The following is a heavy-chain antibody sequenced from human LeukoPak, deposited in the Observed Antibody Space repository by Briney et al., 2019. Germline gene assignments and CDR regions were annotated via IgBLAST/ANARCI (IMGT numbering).Heavy chain of an antibody. CDR1: GLSFSNAW. CDR3: TTDPVRSGSYV. CDR2: IKSKTDGGTT. Sequence: PGGSLRLSCAASGLSFSNAWMSWVRQAPGKGLEWVGRIKSKTDGGTTDYAAPVKGRFTISRDDSKNTLYLQMNSLKTEDTAVYYCTTDPVRSGSYVWGQGTLVTVSS. V-gene: IGHV3-15*01. J-gene: IGHJ4*02. D-gene: IGHD1-26*01.